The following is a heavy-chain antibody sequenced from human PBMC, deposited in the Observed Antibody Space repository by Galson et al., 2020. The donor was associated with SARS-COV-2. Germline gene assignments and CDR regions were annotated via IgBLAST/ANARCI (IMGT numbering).Heavy chain of an antibody. V-gene: IGHV1-24*01. D-gene: IGHD2-21*02. CDR1: GYTLTELS. J-gene: IGHJ4*02. Sequence: ASVQVTCKVSGYTLTELSMHWVRQAPGKGLEWMGGFDPEDGETIYAQKFQGRVTMTEDTSTDTAYMELSSLRSEDTAVYYCATAPAYCGGDCYRYFDYWGQGTLVTVSS. CDR3: ATAPAYCGGDCYRYFDY. CDR2: FDPEDGET.